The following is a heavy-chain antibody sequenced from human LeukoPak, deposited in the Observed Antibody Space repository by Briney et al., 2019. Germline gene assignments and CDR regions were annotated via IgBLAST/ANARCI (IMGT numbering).Heavy chain of an antibody. V-gene: IGHV5-51*01. CDR2: IYPDDSDT. J-gene: IGHJ6*02. CDR1: GYSFTNYW. CDR3: ARHMLYSSSSDFVSQPLYYYGMDV. D-gene: IGHD6-6*01. Sequence: GESLKISCKGSGYSFTNYWIGWVRQMPGKGLEWMGIIYPDDSDTRYSPSFQGQVTISADKSISSAYLQWSSLKASDTAMYYCARHMLYSSSSDFVSQPLYYYGMDVWGQGTTVTVSS.